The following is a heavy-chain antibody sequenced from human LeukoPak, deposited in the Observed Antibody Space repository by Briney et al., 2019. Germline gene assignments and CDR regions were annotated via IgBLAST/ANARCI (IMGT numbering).Heavy chain of an antibody. V-gene: IGHV4-59*01. CDR3: ARQLGATYYFDY. CDR2: IYYSGST. J-gene: IGHJ4*02. Sequence: SETLSLTCTVSGGSISSYYWSWIRQPPGKGLEWIGYIYYSGSTNYNPSLKCQVTISVDTSKNQFSLKLSSVTAADTAVYYCARQLGATYYFDYWGQGTLVTVSS. CDR1: GGSISSYY. D-gene: IGHD1-26*01.